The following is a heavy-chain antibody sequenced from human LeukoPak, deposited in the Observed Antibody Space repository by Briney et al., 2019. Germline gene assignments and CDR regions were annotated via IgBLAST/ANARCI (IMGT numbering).Heavy chain of an antibody. CDR1: GYTFTDYY. D-gene: IGHD3-22*01. J-gene: IGHJ3*01. CDR2: INPNGGGT. V-gene: IGHV1-2*02. CDR3: ARYYYDTSSVFDV. Sequence: ASVKVSCKASGYTFTDYYMHWVRQAPGQGLEWMGWINPNGGGTNYAQKFQGRVTMTRDTSISTAYMELSRLRSDDTAVYYCARYYYDTSSVFDVWGQGTRVTVSS.